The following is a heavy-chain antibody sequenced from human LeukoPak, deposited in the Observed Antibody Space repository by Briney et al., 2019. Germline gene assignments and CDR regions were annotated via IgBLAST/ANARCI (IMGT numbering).Heavy chain of an antibody. J-gene: IGHJ4*02. V-gene: IGHV3-13*04. Sequence: GGSLRLSCAASGFTFSGYDMHWVRQVTGKGLEWVSGIDTAGDTYYADSVKGRFTISRENADNSLYLQMNSLRAEDTAVYNCARPADYYDSSGYIRYWGQGTLVTVSS. CDR3: ARPADYYDSSGYIRY. CDR2: IDTAGDT. CDR1: GFTFSGYD. D-gene: IGHD3-22*01.